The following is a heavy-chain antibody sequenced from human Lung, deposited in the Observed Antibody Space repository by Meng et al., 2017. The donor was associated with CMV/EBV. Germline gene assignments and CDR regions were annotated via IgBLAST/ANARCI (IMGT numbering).Heavy chain of an antibody. Sequence: GGSLRLXXAASGFTFSSYSMNWVRQAPGKGLEWVSSISSSSSYIYYADSVKGRFTISRDNAKNLLYLQMNSLRAEDTAVYYCARDDYGSGSYYNGAWFDPWGQGTXVTVAS. J-gene: IGHJ5*02. CDR1: GFTFSSYS. CDR2: ISSSSSYI. CDR3: ARDDYGSGSYYNGAWFDP. D-gene: IGHD3-10*01. V-gene: IGHV3-21*01.